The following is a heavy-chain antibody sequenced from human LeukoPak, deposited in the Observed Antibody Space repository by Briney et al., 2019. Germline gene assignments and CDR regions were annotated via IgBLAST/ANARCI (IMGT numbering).Heavy chain of an antibody. D-gene: IGHD3-10*01. J-gene: IGHJ4*02. CDR2: ISADGATI. CDR3: AGSRYPEPQDLNY. CDR1: GFDFNIYE. Sequence: RTGGSLRLSCAASGFDFNIYEMNWVRQAPGKGLEWVSYISADGATIYYADSVKGRFTISGDTMKSSLHLQMSSLRAEDTAVYYCAGSRYPEPQDLNYWGQGTLVIVS. V-gene: IGHV3-48*03.